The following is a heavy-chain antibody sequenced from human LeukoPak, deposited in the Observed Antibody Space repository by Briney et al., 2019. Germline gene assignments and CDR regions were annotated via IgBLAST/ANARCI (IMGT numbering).Heavy chain of an antibody. CDR1: GYPFTAFS. D-gene: IGHD3-16*01. CDR2: INPGIFTT. V-gene: IGHV1-46*01. CDR3: ARDWAHGSFDL. Sequence: ASVKVSCKALGYPFTAFSLHWVRQAPGQGPEWMAIINPGIFTTTYAQKLQDRITVTSDTTTATVYMELRSLILEDTAVYFCARDWAHGSFDLWGQGTLVTVSS. J-gene: IGHJ4*02.